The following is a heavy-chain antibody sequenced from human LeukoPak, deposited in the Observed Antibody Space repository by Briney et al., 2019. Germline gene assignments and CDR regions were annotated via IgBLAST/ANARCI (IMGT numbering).Heavy chain of an antibody. J-gene: IGHJ4*02. CDR2: ISGGGYTT. Sequence: GGSLRLSCAASGFTFSSCAMSWVRQAPGKGLEWVSSISGGGYTTYYADSVKGRFIISRDNSKNTLYLQMNSLRAEDTAVYYCAKDYYDSYYFDYWGQGTLVTVSS. V-gene: IGHV3-23*01. D-gene: IGHD3-22*01. CDR1: GFTFSSCA. CDR3: AKDYYDSYYFDY.